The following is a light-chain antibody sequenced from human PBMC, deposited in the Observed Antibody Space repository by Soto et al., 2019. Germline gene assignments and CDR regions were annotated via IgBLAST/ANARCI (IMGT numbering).Light chain of an antibody. CDR2: DTS. Sequence: EIFLTQSPDTLSLSPGKRATLSCRASQSVTNYIAWYQQKPGQAPRLLIYDTSNRATGIPARFSGSGSGTDFTLTISSLAPEDFAVYYCQHRSNWPPGFGQGTRLEI. V-gene: IGKV3-11*01. J-gene: IGKJ5*01. CDR1: QSVTNY. CDR3: QHRSNWPPG.